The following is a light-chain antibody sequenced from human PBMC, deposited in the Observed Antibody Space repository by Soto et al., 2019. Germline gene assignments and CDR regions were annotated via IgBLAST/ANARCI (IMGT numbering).Light chain of an antibody. J-gene: IGKJ5*01. V-gene: IGKV3D-11*01. CDR2: DAS. Sequence: EIVLTQSPATLSLSPGERATLSCRASQGASSYLAWYQQKPGQAPRLLIYDASNRATGIPARFSGSGPGTDFTLTISSLEPEDFAVYYCQQRSNWPPITFGQGTRLEI. CDR3: QQRSNWPPIT. CDR1: QGASSY.